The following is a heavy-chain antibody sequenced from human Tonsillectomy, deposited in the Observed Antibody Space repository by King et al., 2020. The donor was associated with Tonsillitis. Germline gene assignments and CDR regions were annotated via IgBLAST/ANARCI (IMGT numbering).Heavy chain of an antibody. CDR3: VKDRVGGYCSTTSCNPDY. J-gene: IGHJ4*02. CDR1: GFTFSSYG. Sequence: VQLVESGGGVVQPGRSLRLSCAASGFTFSSYGMHWVRQAPGKGLEWVAVISYDGSKKYYTDSVKGRFTISRDNSKNTLSLQMNSLRAEDTAVYYCVKDRVGGYCSTTSCNPDYWGQGTLVTVSS. D-gene: IGHD2-2*01. CDR2: ISYDGSKK. V-gene: IGHV3-30*18.